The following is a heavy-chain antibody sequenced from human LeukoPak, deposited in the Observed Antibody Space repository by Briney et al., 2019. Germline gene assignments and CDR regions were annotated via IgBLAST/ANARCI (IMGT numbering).Heavy chain of an antibody. D-gene: IGHD3-10*01. J-gene: IGHJ6*02. V-gene: IGHV1-8*01. Sequence: GASVKVSCKASGYTFTSYDINWVRQATGQGLEWMVWMNPNSGNTGYAQKFQGRVTMTRNTSISTAYMELSSLRSEDTAVYYCARVYYYGSGSYLREYYYYGMDVWGQGTTVTVSS. CDR1: GYTFTSYD. CDR2: MNPNSGNT. CDR3: ARVYYYGSGSYLREYYYYGMDV.